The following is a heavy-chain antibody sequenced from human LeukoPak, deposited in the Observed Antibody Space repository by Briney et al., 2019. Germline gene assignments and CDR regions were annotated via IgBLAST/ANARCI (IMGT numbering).Heavy chain of an antibody. CDR1: GFTFSSYS. CDR2: ISSSSSTI. CDR3: ARAVWGYCSSTSCSCDY. V-gene: IGHV3-48*01. D-gene: IGHD2-2*01. Sequence: GGSLRLSCAASGFTFSSYSMNWVRQAPGKGLEWVSYISSSSSTIYYAGSVKGRFTISRDNAKNSLYLQMNSLRAEDTAVYYCARAVWGYCSSTSCSCDYWGQGTLVTVSS. J-gene: IGHJ4*02.